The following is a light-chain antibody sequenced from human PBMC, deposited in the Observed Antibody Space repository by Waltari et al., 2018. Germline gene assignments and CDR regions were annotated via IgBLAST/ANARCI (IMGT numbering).Light chain of an antibody. V-gene: IGKV1-8*01. CDR2: AAS. Sequence: AIRMTQSPSSLSASIGDRVTISCRASKGVSTYLAWYQQKPGKAPSLLIHAASTLQSGVPSRFSGSGTGTDFTLTITCLQSEDFATYYCQQYNDYPWTFGQGTKVDI. CDR3: QQYNDYPWT. CDR1: KGVSTY. J-gene: IGKJ1*01.